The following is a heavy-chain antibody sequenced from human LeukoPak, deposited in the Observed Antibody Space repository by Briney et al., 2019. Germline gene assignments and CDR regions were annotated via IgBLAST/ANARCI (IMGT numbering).Heavy chain of an antibody. J-gene: IGHJ4*02. CDR2: ISYDGSNK. CDR3: AKDLGRGYSYGSDY. D-gene: IGHD5-18*01. CDR1: GFTFSSYA. Sequence: GGSLRLSCAASGFTFSSYAMHWVRQAPGKGLEWVAVISYDGSNKYYADSVKGRFTISRDNSKNTLYLQMNSLRAEDTAVYYCAKDLGRGYSYGSDYWGQGTLVTVSS. V-gene: IGHV3-30-3*01.